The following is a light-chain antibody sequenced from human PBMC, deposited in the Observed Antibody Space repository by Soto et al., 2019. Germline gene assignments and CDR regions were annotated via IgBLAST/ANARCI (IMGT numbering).Light chain of an antibody. Sequence: QSVLTQPASVSGSPGQSITISSTGTSNDVGSYNFVSWYQQHPDKAPRLMIYEVTNRPSGVSDRFSGSKSGNTASLTISGLQAEDEADYYCTSFTSSHTYVFGTANKV. CDR2: EVT. CDR1: SNDVGSYNF. J-gene: IGLJ1*01. V-gene: IGLV2-14*01. CDR3: TSFTSSHTYV.